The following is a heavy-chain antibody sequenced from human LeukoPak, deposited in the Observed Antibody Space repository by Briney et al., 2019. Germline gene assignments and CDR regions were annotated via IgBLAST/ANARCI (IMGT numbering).Heavy chain of an antibody. CDR1: GYSFTSYG. CDR3: ARRQDSSGWYDY. CDR2: ISAYNGNT. Sequence: GESLKISCQGSGYSFTSYGISWVRQAPGQGLEWMGWISAYNGNTNYAQKLQGRVTMTTDTSTSTAYMELRSLRSDDTAVYYCARRQDSSGWYDYWGQGTLVTVSS. D-gene: IGHD6-19*01. V-gene: IGHV1-18*01. J-gene: IGHJ4*02.